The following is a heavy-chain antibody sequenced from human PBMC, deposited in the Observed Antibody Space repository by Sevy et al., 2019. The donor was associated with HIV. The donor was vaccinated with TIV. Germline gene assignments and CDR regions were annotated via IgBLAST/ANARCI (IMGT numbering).Heavy chain of an antibody. D-gene: IGHD3-10*01. CDR2: ISGSGGST. V-gene: IGHV3-23*01. CDR3: AKMSGSGSYPYYYYYYGMDV. Sequence: GGSLRLSCAASGFTFSSYAMSWVRQAPGKGLEWVSAISGSGGSTYYAHSVKGRFTISRDNSKNTLYLQMNSLRAEDTAVYYCAKMSGSGSYPYYYYYYGMDVWGQGTTVTVSS. J-gene: IGHJ6*02. CDR1: GFTFSSYA.